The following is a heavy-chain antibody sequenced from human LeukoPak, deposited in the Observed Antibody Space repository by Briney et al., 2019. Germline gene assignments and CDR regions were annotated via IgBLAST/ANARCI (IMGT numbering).Heavy chain of an antibody. CDR2: INPSGGST. CDR3: ASEIEVPGAFDY. J-gene: IGHJ4*02. D-gene: IGHD1-1*01. Sequence: ASVKVSCKASGYTFTSYYMHWVRQAPGQGLEWMGIINPSGGSTSYAQKFQGRVTMTRDTSTSTVYMELSSLRPEDTAVYYCASEIEVPGAFDYWGQGTLVTVSS. V-gene: IGHV1-46*03. CDR1: GYTFTSYY.